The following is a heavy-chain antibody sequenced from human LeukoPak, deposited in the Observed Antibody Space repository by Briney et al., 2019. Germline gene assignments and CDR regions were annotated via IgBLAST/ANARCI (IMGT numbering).Heavy chain of an antibody. Sequence: SETLSLTCAVYGVSFSDYFWNWIRQTPGEGLEWIGEINHGGGTKYNPSLKSRATISVDTSKKQFSLNLTSVTAADTAVYYCARGEDGTGDYRPNYFDSWGQGTLVTVPS. D-gene: IGHD4-17*01. V-gene: IGHV4-34*01. CDR1: GVSFSDYF. CDR2: INHGGGT. CDR3: ARGEDGTGDYRPNYFDS. J-gene: IGHJ4*02.